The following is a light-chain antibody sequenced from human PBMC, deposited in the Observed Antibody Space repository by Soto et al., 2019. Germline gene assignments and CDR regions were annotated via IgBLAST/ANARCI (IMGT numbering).Light chain of an antibody. CDR1: SSNIGSNT. Sequence: QSALTQPPSASGTPGQRVTISCSGSSSNIGSNTVNWYQQLPRTAPKLLIYSNNQRPSGVPDRFSGSKSGTSASLAISGLQSEDEADYYCAAWDDSLNGYVFGTGTKLTVL. J-gene: IGLJ1*01. CDR3: AAWDDSLNGYV. V-gene: IGLV1-44*01. CDR2: SNN.